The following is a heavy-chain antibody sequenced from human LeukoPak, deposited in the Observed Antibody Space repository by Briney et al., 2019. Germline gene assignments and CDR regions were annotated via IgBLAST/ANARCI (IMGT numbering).Heavy chain of an antibody. CDR3: ARDPEGHGYYFDY. Sequence: SETLSLTCTVSGGSTSNYFCTWLRQSAGKGLEWIGRIRTSGSTNYNPSLKSRVSMSVDTSKNQFSLKLSSVTAADTAVYYCARDPEGHGYYFDYWGQGALVTVSS. D-gene: IGHD3-3*01. CDR2: IRTSGST. V-gene: IGHV4-4*07. CDR1: GGSTSNYF. J-gene: IGHJ4*02.